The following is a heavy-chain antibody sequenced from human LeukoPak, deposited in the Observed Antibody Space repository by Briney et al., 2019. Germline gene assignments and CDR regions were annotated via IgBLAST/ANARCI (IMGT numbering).Heavy chain of an antibody. D-gene: IGHD6-13*01. CDR1: GGSLSGYY. Sequence: SETLSLTCAVYGGSLSGYYWSWIRQPPGKGLEWIGEINHSGSTNYNPSLKSRVTISVDTSKNQFSLKLSSVTAADTAVYYCASKAAAKGYFDYWGQGTLVTVSS. CDR3: ASKAAAKGYFDY. CDR2: INHSGST. V-gene: IGHV4-34*01. J-gene: IGHJ4*02.